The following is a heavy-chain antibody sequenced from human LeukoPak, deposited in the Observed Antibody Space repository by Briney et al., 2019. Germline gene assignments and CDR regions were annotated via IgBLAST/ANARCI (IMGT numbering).Heavy chain of an antibody. CDR3: ARDGLRIAVAGTGAFDI. J-gene: IGHJ3*02. CDR2: IYYSGST. D-gene: IGHD6-19*01. CDR1: GGSISSYY. Sequence: PSETLSLTCTVSGGSISSYYWSWIRQPPGKGLEWIGYIYYSGSTNYNPSLKSRVTISVDTSKNQFSLKLSSVTAADTAVYYCARDGLRIAVAGTGAFDIWGQGTMVTVSS. V-gene: IGHV4-59*01.